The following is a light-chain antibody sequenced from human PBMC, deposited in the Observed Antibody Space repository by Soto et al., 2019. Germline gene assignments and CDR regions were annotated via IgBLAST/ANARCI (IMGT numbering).Light chain of an antibody. CDR2: GAF. J-gene: IGKJ5*01. CDR3: QQYGNSIPIT. Sequence: EIVLTHSPSTLSLSPGSRSSLSCRASQSVSSRYLAWYQQKPCQAPRLLIYGAFSRATGIPDRFSGSGSGTDFTLTISRLEPADFAVYYCQQYGNSIPITFGHGTRLEIK. CDR1: QSVSSRY. V-gene: IGKV3-20*01.